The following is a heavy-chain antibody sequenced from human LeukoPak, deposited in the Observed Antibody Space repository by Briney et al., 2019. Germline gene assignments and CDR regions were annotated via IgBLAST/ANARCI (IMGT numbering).Heavy chain of an antibody. J-gene: IGHJ4*02. Sequence: PSETLSLTCTVSGDSISSDGYYWNWIRQPPGKGLEWIGYIYYSGSTYYNPSLKSRVTISVDTSKNQFSLKLSSVTAADTAVYYCARATIFTGGIDYWGQGTLVTVSS. CDR1: GDSISSDGYY. V-gene: IGHV4-30-4*01. CDR3: ARATIFTGGIDY. D-gene: IGHD3-3*01. CDR2: IYYSGST.